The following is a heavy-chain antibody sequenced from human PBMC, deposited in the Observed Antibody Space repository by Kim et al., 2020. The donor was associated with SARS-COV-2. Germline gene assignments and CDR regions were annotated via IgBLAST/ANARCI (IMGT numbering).Heavy chain of an antibody. J-gene: IGHJ4*02. D-gene: IGHD6-13*01. CDR2: P. V-gene: IGHV7-4-1*02. Sequence: PTYAQCFTGRFVFSLDTSVSTAYLQISSLKAEDTAVYYCARDGIAAASGYWGQGTLVTVSS. CDR3: ARDGIAAASGY.